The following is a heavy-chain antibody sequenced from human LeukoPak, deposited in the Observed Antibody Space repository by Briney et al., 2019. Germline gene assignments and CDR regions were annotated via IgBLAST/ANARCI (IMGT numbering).Heavy chain of an antibody. J-gene: IGHJ3*02. CDR3: ARGGGDYDSSGYYYRPYDAFDI. CDR1: GGSISSYY. Sequence: SETLSLTCTVSGGSISSYYWSWIRQPPGKGLEWSGYIYYSGSTNYNPSLKSRVTISVDTSKNQFSLKLSSVTAADTAVYYCARGGGDYDSSGYYYRPYDAFDIWGQGTMVTVSS. D-gene: IGHD3-22*01. V-gene: IGHV4-59*01. CDR2: IYYSGST.